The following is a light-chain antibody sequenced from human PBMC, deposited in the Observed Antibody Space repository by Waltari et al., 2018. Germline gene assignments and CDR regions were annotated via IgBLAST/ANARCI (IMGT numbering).Light chain of an antibody. Sequence: EVVLTQSPATLSLSPGEIATLSCRASQSVSYYLAWYQQKPGQAPKVLIYNASNLANGIPARFSASGSGTEFTLTISSLEPNDFAVYYCQQRTTWPLTFGGGTKVEI. CDR3: QQRTTWPLT. V-gene: IGKV3-11*01. CDR2: NAS. J-gene: IGKJ4*01. CDR1: QSVSYY.